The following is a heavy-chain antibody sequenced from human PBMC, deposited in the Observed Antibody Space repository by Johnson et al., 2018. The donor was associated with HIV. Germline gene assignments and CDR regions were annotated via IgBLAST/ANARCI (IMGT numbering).Heavy chain of an antibody. CDR2: IGTAGDT. CDR1: GFTFSNYD. J-gene: IGHJ3*02. CDR3: AKDRGAATGAFDI. V-gene: IGHV3-13*01. D-gene: IGHD1-26*01. Sequence: VQLVESGGGMIRPGGSLRLSCAASGFTFSNYDMHWVRQATGKGLDWVSAIGTAGDTYYPGSVKGRFTISRDNSKNTLYLQMNSLRAEDTAVYYCAKDRGAATGAFDIWGQGTMVTVSS.